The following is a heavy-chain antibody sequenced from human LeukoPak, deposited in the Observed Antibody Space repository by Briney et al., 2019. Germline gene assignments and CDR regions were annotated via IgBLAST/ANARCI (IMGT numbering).Heavy chain of an antibody. CDR3: ARVRYNWNRDFDX. D-gene: IGHD1-20*01. CDR1: GYSISSGYY. Sequence: SETLSLTCTVSGYSISSGYYWGWIRQPPGKGLEWIGSMLHSGSTYYNPSLKSRVTMSVDTSKNQFSLKLSSVTAADTAVYYCARVRYNWNRDFDXWGQGTLVTVXX. V-gene: IGHV4-38-2*02. CDR2: MLHSGST. J-gene: IGHJ4*02.